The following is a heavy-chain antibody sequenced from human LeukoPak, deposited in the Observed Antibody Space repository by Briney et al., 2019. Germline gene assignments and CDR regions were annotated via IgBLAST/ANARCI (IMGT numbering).Heavy chain of an antibody. J-gene: IGHJ4*02. Sequence: GASVKVSCKASGGTFSSYAISWVRQAPGQGLEWMGGIIPIFGTANYAQKFQGRVTITTDESTSTAYMELSSLRSEDTAVYYCAIEQRGYSYGRLDYWGQGTLVTVSS. CDR1: GGTFSSYA. CDR2: IIPIFGTA. V-gene: IGHV1-69*05. CDR3: AIEQRGYSYGRLDY. D-gene: IGHD5-18*01.